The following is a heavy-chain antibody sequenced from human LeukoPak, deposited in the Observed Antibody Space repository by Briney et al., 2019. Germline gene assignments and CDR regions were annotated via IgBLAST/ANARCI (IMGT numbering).Heavy chain of an antibody. CDR3: ARQGPSQLWFGEFQYYYYMDV. J-gene: IGHJ6*03. V-gene: IGHV4-38-2*02. Sequence: SETLSLTCTVSGYSISSGYYWGWIRQPPGKGLEWIGSIYYSGSTYYNPSLKSRVTISVDTSKNQFSLKLSSVTAADTAVYYCARQGPSQLWFGEFQYYYYMDVWGKGTTVTISS. CDR2: IYYSGST. D-gene: IGHD3-10*01. CDR1: GYSISSGYY.